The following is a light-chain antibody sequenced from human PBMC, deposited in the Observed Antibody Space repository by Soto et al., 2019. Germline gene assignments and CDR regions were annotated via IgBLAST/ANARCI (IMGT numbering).Light chain of an antibody. V-gene: IGKV3-11*01. J-gene: IGKJ1*01. CDR1: QSVSSY. Sequence: EIVLTHSPAILSLSPGVRATLSCRASQSVSSYLAWYQQKPGQAPRLLIYDASNRATVIPARFSGSGSGTNFTLTISILEPADFAVYYCQQRSNLAKTFGQATKVEFK. CDR2: DAS. CDR3: QQRSNLAKT.